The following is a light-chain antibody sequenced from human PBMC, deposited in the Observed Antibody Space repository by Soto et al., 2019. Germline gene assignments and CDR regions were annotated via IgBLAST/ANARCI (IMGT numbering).Light chain of an antibody. CDR2: GAS. CDR3: QQYDSSTRT. CDR1: QSVSSSC. J-gene: IGKJ1*01. V-gene: IGKV3-20*01. Sequence: EIVLTQSPGTLSLSPGERATLSCRASQSVSSSCLAWYQQKPGQAPRLLIYGASSRATGIPDRFSGSGSGTDFTLTISRLEPEDFAVYYCQQYDSSTRTFGQGTKVKIK.